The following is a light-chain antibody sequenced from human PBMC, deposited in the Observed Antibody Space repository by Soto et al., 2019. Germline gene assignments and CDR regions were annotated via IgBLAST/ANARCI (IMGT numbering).Light chain of an antibody. CDR2: GAS. CDR3: QQYATSPYA. CDR1: QTVSDNY. Sequence: EIVLTQSPGTLSLSPGERAAISCRASQTVSDNYLAWYQQKPGQTPRLLIYGASSRATGIPDRFSGSGSGADFTLTISRLEPEDFSVYYCQQYATSPYAFGQGTKLE. V-gene: IGKV3-20*01. J-gene: IGKJ2*01.